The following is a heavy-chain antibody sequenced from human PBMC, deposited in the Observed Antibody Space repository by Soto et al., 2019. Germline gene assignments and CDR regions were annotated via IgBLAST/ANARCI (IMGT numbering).Heavy chain of an antibody. D-gene: IGHD6-13*01. J-gene: IGHJ6*02. V-gene: IGHV1-69*06. CDR2: IVPLFRTT. CDR3: ARGGGSSNWSNLMVRYGLDE. CDR1: GGTFSSYA. Sequence: ASVKVSCHTSGGTFSSYAISWVRQAPGQGLEWMGGIVPLFRTTNYAQKFQGRVTITADTSTYTVYMELSGLRSGDTAVYYCARGGGSSNWSNLMVRYGLDEWCEGSMV.